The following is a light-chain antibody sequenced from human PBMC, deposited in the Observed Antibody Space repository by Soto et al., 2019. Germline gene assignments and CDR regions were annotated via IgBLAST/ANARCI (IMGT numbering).Light chain of an antibody. V-gene: IGLV2-11*01. J-gene: IGLJ3*02. CDR3: CSYAGSYTPWV. CDR1: SSDVGGYNY. Sequence: QSALTQPRSASGSPGQSVTISCTGTSSDVGGYNYVSWYQQHPGKAPKLMIYDVSKRPSGVPDRFSGSKSGNTASLTISGLQAEDEADYYCCSYAGSYTPWVFGGGTKLTVL. CDR2: DVS.